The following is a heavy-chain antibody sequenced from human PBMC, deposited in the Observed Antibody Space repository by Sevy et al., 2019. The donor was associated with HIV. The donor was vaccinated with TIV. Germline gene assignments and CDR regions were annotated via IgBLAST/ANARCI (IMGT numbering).Heavy chain of an antibody. J-gene: IGHJ6*03. CDR1: GFTFSSYE. CDR3: AREENYYGSGSYYNVGYMDV. V-gene: IGHV3-48*03. Sequence: GGSLRLSCAASGFTFSSYEMNWVRQAPGKGLEWVSYISSSGSTIYYADSVKGRFTISRDNAKNSLYLQMNSLRAEDTAVYYCAREENYYGSGSYYNVGYMDVWGKGTTVTVSS. CDR2: ISSSGSTI. D-gene: IGHD3-10*01.